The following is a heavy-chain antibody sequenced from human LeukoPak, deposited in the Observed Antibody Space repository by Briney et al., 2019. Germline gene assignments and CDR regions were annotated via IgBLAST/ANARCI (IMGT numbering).Heavy chain of an antibody. CDR1: GFTFSSYG. CDR2: ISYDGSNK. J-gene: IGHJ4*02. CDR3: AKSHRAWYYDFWSGPGY. V-gene: IGHV3-30*18. Sequence: PGGSLRLSCAASGFTFSSYGMHWVRQAPGKGLEWVAVISYDGSNKYYADSVKGRFTISRDNSKNTLYLQMNSLRAEDTAVYYCAKSHRAWYYDFWSGPGYWGQGTLVTVSS. D-gene: IGHD3-3*01.